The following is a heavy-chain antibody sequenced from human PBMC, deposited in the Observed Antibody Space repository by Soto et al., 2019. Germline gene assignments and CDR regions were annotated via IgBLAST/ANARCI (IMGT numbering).Heavy chain of an antibody. V-gene: IGHV4-34*01. J-gene: IGHJ6*02. Sequence: QVQLQQWGAGLLKPSETLSLTCAVYGGSFSGYYWSWIRQPPGKGLEWIGEINHSGSTNYNPSLKSRVTISVDTSTNQFSLKLSSVTAADTAVYYCARGWAQVVPAAMRNYYYGMDVWGQGTTVTVSS. D-gene: IGHD2-2*01. CDR3: ARGWAQVVPAAMRNYYYGMDV. CDR1: GGSFSGYY. CDR2: INHSGST.